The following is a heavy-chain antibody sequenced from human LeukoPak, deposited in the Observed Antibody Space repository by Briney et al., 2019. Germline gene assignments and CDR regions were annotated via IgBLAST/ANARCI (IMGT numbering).Heavy chain of an antibody. D-gene: IGHD3-10*01. V-gene: IGHV1-46*01. J-gene: IGHJ4*02. CDR2: IAPSSGTT. Sequence: ASVKVSCKASGYTFTSIYMHWVRQAPGQGLEWMGVIAPSSGTTSYAQKFQGRVTMTRGTSTSTLYMELSSLTSEDTAVYYCARASGSSAVPFDYWGQGTLVTVSS. CDR3: ARASGSSAVPFDY. CDR1: GYTFTSIY.